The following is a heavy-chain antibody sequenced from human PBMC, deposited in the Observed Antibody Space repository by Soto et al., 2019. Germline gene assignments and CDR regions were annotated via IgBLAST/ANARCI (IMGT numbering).Heavy chain of an antibody. D-gene: IGHD4-4*01. CDR1: GFTFSSYE. J-gene: IGHJ6*02. V-gene: IGHV3-48*03. CDR2: IGTSGKTI. CDR3: ARDPAIYSGKFDYGLDV. Sequence: GALRLSCAVSGFTFSSYEMNWVRQAPGKGLEWVSYIGTSGKTIYYADSVRGRFTISRDNAKNSLYLQMNSLRAEDTAVYFCARDPAIYSGKFDYGLDVWGRGTTVTVSS.